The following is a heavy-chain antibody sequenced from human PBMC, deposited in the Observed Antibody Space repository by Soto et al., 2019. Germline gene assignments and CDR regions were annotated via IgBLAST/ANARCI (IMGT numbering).Heavy chain of an antibody. CDR1: GYTFTSYD. V-gene: IGHV1-8*01. CDR3: ARADSSTWNYIWFDP. CDR2: INPNSGNT. Sequence: QVQLVQSGAEVKKPGASVKVSCKASGYTFTSYDINWVRQATGQGLERMGWINPNSGNTVYAQKFQGRVTMTRNTSISTAYMELSSLRSEDSAVYYCARADSSTWNYIWFDPWGQGTLVTVSS. J-gene: IGHJ5*02. D-gene: IGHD6-13*01.